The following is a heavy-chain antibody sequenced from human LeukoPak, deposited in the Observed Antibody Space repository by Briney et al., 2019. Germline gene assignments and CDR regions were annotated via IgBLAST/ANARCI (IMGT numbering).Heavy chain of an antibody. CDR3: AKNVVVKRYIDF. CDR1: GFTFSNHA. CDR2: ISGGGRTT. Sequence: GGSLRLSCAASGFTFSNHAMSWVRQAPGKGLQLVAVISGGGRTTEYEDFVKGRFTISRDNSKNTLSLQMNSLTVEDTAIYFCAKNVVVKRYIDFWGQGTLVTVSS. D-gene: IGHD2-15*01. J-gene: IGHJ4*02. V-gene: IGHV3-23*01.